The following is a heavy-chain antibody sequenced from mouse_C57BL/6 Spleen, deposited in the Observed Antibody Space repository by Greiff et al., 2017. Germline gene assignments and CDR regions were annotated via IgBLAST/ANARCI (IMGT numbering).Heavy chain of an antibody. D-gene: IGHD1-1*01. CDR2: IYPGSGST. J-gene: IGHJ2*01. CDR1: GYTFTSYW. CDR3: AREFHFITTVVDYFDY. Sequence: VQLQQPGAELVKPGASVKMSCKASGYTFTSYWITWVKQRPGQGLEWIGDIYPGSGSTNYNEKFKSKATLTVDTSSSTAYMQLSSLTSEDSAVYYCAREFHFITTVVDYFDYWGQGTTLTVAS. V-gene: IGHV1-55*01.